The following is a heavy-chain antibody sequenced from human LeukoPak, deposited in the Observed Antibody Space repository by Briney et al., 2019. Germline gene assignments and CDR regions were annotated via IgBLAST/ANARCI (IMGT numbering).Heavy chain of an antibody. V-gene: IGHV4-30-2*01. D-gene: IGHD1-26*01. CDR3: ARAGTSGSYAYYYYYMDV. Sequence: SETLSLTCTVSGGSISSGGYYWSWIRQPPGKGLEWIGYIYHSGSTYYNPSLKSRVTISVDRSKNQFSLKLSSVTAADTAVYYCARAGTSGSYAYYYYYMDVWGKGTTVTVSS. J-gene: IGHJ6*03. CDR2: IYHSGST. CDR1: GGSISSGGYY.